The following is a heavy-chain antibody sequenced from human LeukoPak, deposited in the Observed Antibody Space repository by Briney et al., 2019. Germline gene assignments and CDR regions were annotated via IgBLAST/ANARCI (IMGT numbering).Heavy chain of an antibody. V-gene: IGHV3-33*01. J-gene: IGHJ4*02. CDR2: IWYDGSNK. D-gene: IGHD4-11*01. Sequence: PGGSLRLSCAASGFTFRRNGMNWVRQAPGKGLEWVAVIWYDGSNKYYADSVKGRFTISRDNSKNTLDLQMNSLRAEDTAVYYCARTGGTVTTEFDYWGQGTLVTVSS. CDR3: ARTGGTVTTEFDY. CDR1: GFTFRRNG.